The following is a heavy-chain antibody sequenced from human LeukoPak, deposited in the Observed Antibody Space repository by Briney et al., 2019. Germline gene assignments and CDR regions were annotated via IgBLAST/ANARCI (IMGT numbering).Heavy chain of an antibody. V-gene: IGHV3-30*18. CDR2: ISYDGSNK. D-gene: IGHD5-12*01. CDR3: VKVGLATAGGDAFDI. CDR1: GFTFSSYG. J-gene: IGHJ3*02. Sequence: AGGSLRLSCAAPGFTFSSYGMHWVRQAPGKGLEWVAVISYDGSNKYYADSVKGRFTISRDNSKNTLYLQMNSLRAEDTAVYYCVKVGLATAGGDAFDIWGQGTMVTVSS.